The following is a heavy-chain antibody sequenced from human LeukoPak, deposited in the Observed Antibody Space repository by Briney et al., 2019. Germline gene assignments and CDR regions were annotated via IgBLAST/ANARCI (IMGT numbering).Heavy chain of an antibody. D-gene: IGHD4-23*01. CDR1: GDSVSSNSVV. Sequence: SQTLSLTCVISGDSVSSNSVVWNWIRQSPSRGLEWLGRTYYRSKWYNDYAVSVKSRITINPDTSKNQTSLQLNSMTPEDTAVYYCARGVYGGKTSFDYWGQGTLVTVSS. CDR2: TYYRSKWYN. J-gene: IGHJ4*02. V-gene: IGHV6-1*01. CDR3: ARGVYGGKTSFDY.